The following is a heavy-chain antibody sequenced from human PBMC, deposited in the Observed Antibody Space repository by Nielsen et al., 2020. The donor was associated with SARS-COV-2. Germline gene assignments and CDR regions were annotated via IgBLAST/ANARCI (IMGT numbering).Heavy chain of an antibody. CDR1: GFTFSSYA. CDR3: ARARRDHYYYYYGMDV. CDR2: ISGSGGST. V-gene: IGHV3-23*01. Sequence: GGSLKISCAASGFTFSSYAMSWVRQAPGKGLEWVSAISGSGGSTYYADSVKGRFTISRDNSKNTLYLQMNSLRAEDTAVYYCARARRDHYYYYYGMDVWGQGTTVTVSS. D-gene: IGHD1-14*01. J-gene: IGHJ6*02.